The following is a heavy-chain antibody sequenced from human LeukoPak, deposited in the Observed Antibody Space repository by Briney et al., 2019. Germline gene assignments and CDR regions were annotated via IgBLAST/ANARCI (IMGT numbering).Heavy chain of an antibody. Sequence: AASVKVSCKASGYTFTGDYLHWVRQAPGQGLEWIGRINPNSGGANYAQNFQGRVTMTRDTSISTAYMELSRLRSDDTAVYYCAREDRLRLGAPSGNWFDPWGQGTLVTVSS. CDR3: AREDRLRLGAPSGNWFDP. CDR2: INPNSGGA. D-gene: IGHD3-16*01. V-gene: IGHV1-2*06. CDR1: GYTFTGDY. J-gene: IGHJ5*02.